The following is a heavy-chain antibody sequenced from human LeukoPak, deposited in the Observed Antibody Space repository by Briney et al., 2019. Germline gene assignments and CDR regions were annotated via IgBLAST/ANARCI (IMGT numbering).Heavy chain of an antibody. Sequence: SETLSLTCAIYGGSFSHYYWSWIRQPPGKGLEWIGSIYYSGSTYYNPSLKSRVTISVDTSKNQFSLKLSSVTAADTAVYYCARLRDGSGRPFDYWGQGTLVTVSS. D-gene: IGHD6-19*01. CDR2: IYYSGST. V-gene: IGHV4-59*05. CDR1: GGSFSHYY. CDR3: ARLRDGSGRPFDY. J-gene: IGHJ4*02.